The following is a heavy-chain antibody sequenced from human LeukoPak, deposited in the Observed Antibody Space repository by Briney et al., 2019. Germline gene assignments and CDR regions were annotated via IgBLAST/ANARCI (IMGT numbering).Heavy chain of an antibody. CDR3: ARATYHFGETFDY. Sequence: SETLSLTCTVSGGSISSSSYYWAWIRQPPGRGLEWIGSLYYIGNTYYNPSLESRVTISVDTSKNQFSLKLNSVTAADTAVYYCARATYHFGETFDYWGQGTLVSVSS. CDR1: GGSISSSSYY. CDR2: LYYIGNT. J-gene: IGHJ4*02. D-gene: IGHD3-10*01. V-gene: IGHV4-39*07.